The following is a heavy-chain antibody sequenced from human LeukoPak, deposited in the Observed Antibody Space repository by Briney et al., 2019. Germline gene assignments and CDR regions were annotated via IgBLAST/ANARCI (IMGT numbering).Heavy chain of an antibody. CDR1: GFTFSSYA. Sequence: GGSLRLSCAASGFTFSSYAMSWVRQAPGKGLEWVSAISGSGGSTYYADSVQGRFTISRDNSKNTLYLQVNSLRAEDTAVHYCAKFLLGTMIVVVKPDAFDIWGQGTMVTVSS. V-gene: IGHV3-23*01. J-gene: IGHJ3*02. D-gene: IGHD3-22*01. CDR2: ISGSGGST. CDR3: AKFLLGTMIVVVKPDAFDI.